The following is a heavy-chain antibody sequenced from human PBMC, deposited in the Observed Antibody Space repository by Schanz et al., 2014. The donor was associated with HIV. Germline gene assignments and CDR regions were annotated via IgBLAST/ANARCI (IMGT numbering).Heavy chain of an antibody. J-gene: IGHJ6*02. CDR3: ASGRRSGIGWRMDV. Sequence: QVPLVQSGAEVTKPGSSVKISCKASCDSFSNLGINWVRQAPGQGLEWIGHFNVMLSKINSAQKFQGRVSMTADQSTNTAYMEMRGLRFEDTAVYYCASGRRSGIGWRMDVWGQGTTVSVSS. V-gene: IGHV1-69*01. CDR1: CDSFSNLG. CDR2: FNVMLSKI. D-gene: IGHD6-19*01.